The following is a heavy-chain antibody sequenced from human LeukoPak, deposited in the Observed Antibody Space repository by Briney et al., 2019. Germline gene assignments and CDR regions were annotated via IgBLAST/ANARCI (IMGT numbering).Heavy chain of an antibody. V-gene: IGHV4-39*07. CDR3: ARYFYGDYIDY. J-gene: IGHJ4*02. CDR2: IYYSGST. CDR1: GGSISSSSYY. Sequence: SETLSLTCTVSGGSISSSSYYWGWIRQPPGKGLEWIGSIYYSGSTYYNPSLKSRVTISVDTSKNQFSLKLSSVTAADTAVYYCARYFYGDYIDYWGQGTLVTVSS. D-gene: IGHD4-17*01.